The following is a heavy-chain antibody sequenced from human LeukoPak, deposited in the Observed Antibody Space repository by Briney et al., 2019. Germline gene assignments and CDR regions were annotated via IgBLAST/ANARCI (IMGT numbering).Heavy chain of an antibody. CDR1: GGSFSSYA. Sequence: ASVKVSCKASGGSFSSYAISWVRQAPGQGLEWMGGIIPIFGTANYAQKFQGRVTITADESTSTAYMELSSLRSEDTAVYYCARDWRPDAFDIWGQGTMVTVSS. V-gene: IGHV1-69*13. CDR2: IIPIFGTA. CDR3: ARDWRPDAFDI. D-gene: IGHD6-6*01. J-gene: IGHJ3*02.